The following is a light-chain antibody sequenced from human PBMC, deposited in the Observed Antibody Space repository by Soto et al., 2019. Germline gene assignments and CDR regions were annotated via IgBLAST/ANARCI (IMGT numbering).Light chain of an antibody. CDR1: QSIISY. CDR3: QQSYNIPQA. Sequence: DIHLTQSPSSLSASVGDRVTITCRASQSIISYLHWYQQKPGKAPKLLIYAASNLQSGVPSRFSGSGSGTDFTLTITSLQPDDFASYYCQQSYNIPQAFGQGTKVDIK. CDR2: AAS. J-gene: IGKJ1*01. V-gene: IGKV1-39*01.